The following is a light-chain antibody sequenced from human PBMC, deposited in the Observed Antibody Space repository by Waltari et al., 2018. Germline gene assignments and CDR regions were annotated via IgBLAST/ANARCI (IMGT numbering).Light chain of an antibody. CDR1: QSVRNY. V-gene: IGKV1-39*01. CDR2: AAS. J-gene: IGKJ2*01. Sequence: DIQMTQSPPSLYASVGDTVTMTCRASQSVRNYLTWFQQKPGEAPKLLIHAASSLGFGVPSRFSGSGSETDFTLTIAGLQREDVGTYYCQQTYTVPRSFGQGTKVE. CDR3: QQTYTVPRS.